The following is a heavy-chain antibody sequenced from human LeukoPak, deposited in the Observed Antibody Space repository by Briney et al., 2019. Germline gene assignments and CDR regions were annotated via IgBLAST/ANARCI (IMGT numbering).Heavy chain of an antibody. D-gene: IGHD6-13*01. CDR1: GGSFSGYH. J-gene: IGHJ6*03. CDR3: GVGGGGAAEHYYYMDV. Sequence: SETLSLTCAFYGGSFSGYHWSWIRQPPGKGLEWIGEINHSGSTNYNPSLKSRVTISIDTSKNHFSLKLSSVTAPDPAVYYFGVGGGGAAEHYYYMDVWGKGTTVTVSS. CDR2: INHSGST. V-gene: IGHV4-34*01.